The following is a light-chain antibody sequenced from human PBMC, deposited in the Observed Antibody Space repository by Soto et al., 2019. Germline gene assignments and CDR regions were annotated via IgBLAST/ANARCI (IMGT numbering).Light chain of an antibody. CDR3: QQYDDSPT. V-gene: IGKV3-20*01. CDR2: ATS. Sequence: ELGCTQSAATLSLPPGERASLSGTASQSVPNSYLAWYQQKPGQAPRLLIYATSTRAIGIPDRFSGSGSGTDFTLTISRLEPEDFAVYWCQQYDDSPTFGGGTKVDIK. CDR1: QSVPNSY. J-gene: IGKJ4*01.